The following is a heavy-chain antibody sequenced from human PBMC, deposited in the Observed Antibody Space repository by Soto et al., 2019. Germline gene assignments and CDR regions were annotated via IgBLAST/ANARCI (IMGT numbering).Heavy chain of an antibody. CDR1: GGSISSSSYY. D-gene: IGHD4-17*01. V-gene: IGHV4-39*01. CDR2: IYYSGST. J-gene: IGHJ4*02. CDR3: ATSSSGDYETSVDY. Sequence: SETLSLTCTVSGGSISSSSYYWGWIRQPPGKGLEWIGSIYYSGSTYYNPSLKSRVTISVDTSKNQFSLKLSSVTAADTAVYYCATSSSGDYETSVDYWGQGTLVTVSS.